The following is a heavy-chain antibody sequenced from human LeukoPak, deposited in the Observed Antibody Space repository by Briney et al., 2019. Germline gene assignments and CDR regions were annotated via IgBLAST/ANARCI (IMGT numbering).Heavy chain of an antibody. CDR3: ARDGLLPPWAFDI. J-gene: IGHJ3*02. Sequence: SETLSLTCAVYGGSFSGYYWSWIRQPPGKGLEWIGEINHSGSTNYNPSLKSRVTISVDTSKNQFSLKLSSVTAADTAVYYCARDGLLPPWAFDIWGQGTMVTVFS. CDR1: GGSFSGYY. V-gene: IGHV4-34*01. CDR2: INHSGST. D-gene: IGHD3-22*01.